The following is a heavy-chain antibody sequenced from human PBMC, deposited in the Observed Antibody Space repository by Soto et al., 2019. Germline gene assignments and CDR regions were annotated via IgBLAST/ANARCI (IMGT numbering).Heavy chain of an antibody. D-gene: IGHD6-19*01. J-gene: IGHJ6*02. V-gene: IGHV1-46*01. Sequence: SVEVTCKSSGYTFTSYYMRWVRQAHGQGLEWMGIINHGGGSTSNEKKSRGRVTRTRDTPKSTVYMELSSLRSETTAVFYCAREPRGLDSGYYYYYYGRDVGGQGT. CDR1: GYTFTSYY. CDR3: AREPRGLDSGYYYYYYGRDV. CDR2: INHGGGST.